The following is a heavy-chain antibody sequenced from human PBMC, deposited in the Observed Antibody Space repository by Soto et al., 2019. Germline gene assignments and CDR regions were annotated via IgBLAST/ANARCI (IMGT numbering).Heavy chain of an antibody. J-gene: IGHJ3*02. D-gene: IGHD3-3*01. CDR2: ISDSGDST. CDR1: GFTFSSYA. CDR3: AKHSTTYDFWSGAVKGAFDI. V-gene: IGHV3-23*01. Sequence: GGSLRLSCAASGFTFSSYAITWVRQAPGKGLEWVSGISDSGDSTHYADSVKGRFTISRDNSKNTLYLQMNSLRAEDTAVYYCAKHSTTYDFWSGAVKGAFDIWGQGTMVTV.